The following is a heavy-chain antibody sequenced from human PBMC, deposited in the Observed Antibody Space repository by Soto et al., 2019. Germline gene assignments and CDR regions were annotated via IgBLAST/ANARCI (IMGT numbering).Heavy chain of an antibody. J-gene: IGHJ4*02. D-gene: IGHD3-22*01. V-gene: IGHV4-38-2*02. CDR2: TYHSGTT. CDR1: GYSISSGYF. CDR3: VRDHYDSSGSIYDY. Sequence: KASETLSLTCAVSGYSISSGYFWGWIRQPPGKGLEWIGSTYHSGTTYYNPSLKSRVTISLDTSKNQFFLKLNSVTAADTALYYCVRDHYDSSGSIYDYWGQGTLVTVSS.